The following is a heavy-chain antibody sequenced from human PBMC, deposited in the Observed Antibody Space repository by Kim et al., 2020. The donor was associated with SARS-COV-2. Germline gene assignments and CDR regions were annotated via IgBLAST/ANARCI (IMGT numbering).Heavy chain of an antibody. J-gene: IGHJ1*01. V-gene: IGHV3-33*01. CDR3: ARDPSGMVRGVIRGYFQH. CDR2: IWYDGSNK. D-gene: IGHD3-10*01. Sequence: GGSLRLSCAASGFTFSSYGMHWVRQAPGKGLEWVAVIWYDGSNKYYADSVKGRFTISRDNSKNTLYLQMNSLRAEDTAVYYCARDPSGMVRGVIRGYFQHWGQGTLVTVSS. CDR1: GFTFSSYG.